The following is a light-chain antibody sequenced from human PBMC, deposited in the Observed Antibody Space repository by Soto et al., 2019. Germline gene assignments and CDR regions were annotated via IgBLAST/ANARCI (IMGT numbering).Light chain of an antibody. J-gene: IGKJ1*01. Sequence: EIVLTQSPGTLSLSPGERATLSCRASQSVSNSFLACYHHKPGQAPRLLIYAASSRATGIPDRFSGSGSGTDFTLTIRRLEAEDVAVYYFHQYGMSPWSFGQGTKVDIK. CDR3: HQYGMSPWS. V-gene: IGKV3-20*01. CDR1: QSVSNSF. CDR2: AAS.